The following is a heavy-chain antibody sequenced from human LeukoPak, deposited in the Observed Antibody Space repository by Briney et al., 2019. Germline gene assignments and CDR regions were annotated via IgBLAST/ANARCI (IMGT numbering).Heavy chain of an antibody. Sequence: GGSLRLSCEASGFTFSSYWMSWVRQAPGKGLEWVANIKQSGTETFLMDAVKGRFTISRDNGKNTLYLQMNSLTIEDTAIYYCARKGDGRVDYWGQGTPVTASS. J-gene: IGHJ4*02. V-gene: IGHV3-7*01. CDR2: IKQSGTET. CDR1: GFTFSSYW. CDR3: ARKGDGRVDY. D-gene: IGHD1-26*01.